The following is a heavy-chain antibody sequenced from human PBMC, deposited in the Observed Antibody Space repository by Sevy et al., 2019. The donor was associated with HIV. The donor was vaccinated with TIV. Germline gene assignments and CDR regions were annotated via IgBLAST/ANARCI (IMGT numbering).Heavy chain of an antibody. CDR2: ISGSGGST. Sequence: GGSLRLSCAASGFTFSSYAMSWVRQAPGKGLEWVSAISGSGGSTYYADSVKGRFTISRDNSKNTLYLQMNSLGAEETAVYYCAKRTPRGNYFDYWGQGTLVTVSS. J-gene: IGHJ4*02. CDR1: GFTFSSYA. CDR3: AKRTPRGNYFDY. V-gene: IGHV3-23*01.